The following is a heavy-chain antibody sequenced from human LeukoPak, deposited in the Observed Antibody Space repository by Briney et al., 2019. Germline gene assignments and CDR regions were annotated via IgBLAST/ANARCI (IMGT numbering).Heavy chain of an antibody. CDR1: GGSISSGNYY. D-gene: IGHD3-22*01. CDR2: VYTSGST. Sequence: SETLSLTCTVSGGSISSGNYYWSWIRQPAGKGLEWIGRVYTSGSTKYKPSLKSRVTISLDTSKNQFSLKLSSVTAADTAVYYCARVSNSGYDSRGAFDIWGQGTMVTLSS. J-gene: IGHJ3*02. V-gene: IGHV4-61*02. CDR3: ARVSNSGYDSRGAFDI.